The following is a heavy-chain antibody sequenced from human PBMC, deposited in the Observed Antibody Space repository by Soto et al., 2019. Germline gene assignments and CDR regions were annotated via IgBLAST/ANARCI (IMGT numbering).Heavy chain of an antibody. CDR3: AKASGWFGEFDY. CDR2: ISGSGGST. J-gene: IGHJ4*02. CDR1: GFTFSSYA. V-gene: IGHV3-23*01. Sequence: EVQLLESGGGLVQPGGSLSLSVAASGFTFSSYAMGWVRRAPGKGLGWVSAISGSGGSTYYADSVKGRFTISRDNSKNTLYLQMNSLRAEDTAVYYCAKASGWFGEFDYWGQGTLVTVSS. D-gene: IGHD3-10*01.